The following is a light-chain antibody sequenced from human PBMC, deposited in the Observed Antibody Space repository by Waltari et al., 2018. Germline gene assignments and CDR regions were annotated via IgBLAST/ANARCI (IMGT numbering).Light chain of an antibody. CDR1: QTVLNTSNNKNY. CDR3: QQYYSVPPT. Sequence: DVVMTQSPDSLAVSLGERATIKCRSSQTVLNTSNNKNYLAWYQQKAGQAPQMLICWASTRESGVPDRFSGSGSGTDFTLSIDSLQAEDGAVYHCQQYYSVPPTFGQGTKVEIK. J-gene: IGKJ1*01. V-gene: IGKV4-1*01. CDR2: WAS.